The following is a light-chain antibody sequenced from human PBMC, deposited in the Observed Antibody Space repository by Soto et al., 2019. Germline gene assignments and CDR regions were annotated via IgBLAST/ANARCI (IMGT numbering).Light chain of an antibody. CDR3: HQYGSSFT. CDR2: GSS. J-gene: IGKJ3*01. CDR1: QSIGRSN. V-gene: IGKV3-20*01. Sequence: ESVLTQSPGTLSLSPGETATLSCRASQSIGRSNLAWYQQKPGQAPRLIMYGSSTRVTGLPDRFRGSGSASDFTLTISRLEPEDFAVYYCHQYGSSFTFGPGTKVEIK.